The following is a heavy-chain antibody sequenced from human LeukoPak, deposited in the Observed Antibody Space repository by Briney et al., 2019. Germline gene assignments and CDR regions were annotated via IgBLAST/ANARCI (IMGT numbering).Heavy chain of an antibody. V-gene: IGHV4-59*08. CDR3: ARLWVHGMEWSDYYYGMDV. CDR2: IYYSGST. Sequence: PSESLSLTCTVSGCSISIYYWSWIRQPPGKGLEWIGYIYYSGSTNYNPSLKSRVTISVDTSKNQFSLKLSSVTAADTAVYYCARLWVHGMEWSDYYYGMDVWGQGTTVTVSS. J-gene: IGHJ6*02. D-gene: IGHD3-3*01. CDR1: GCSISIYY.